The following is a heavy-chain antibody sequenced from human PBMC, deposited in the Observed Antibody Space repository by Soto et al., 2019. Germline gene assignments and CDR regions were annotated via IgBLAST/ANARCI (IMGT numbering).Heavy chain of an antibody. D-gene: IGHD3-10*02. CDR3: ARDDYDRNYYYGMDV. Sequence: QVQLQESGPGLVKPSGTLSLTCAVSGGCISSSNWWSWVRQPPGKGLEWIGEIYHSGSTNYNPSLKSRVTITVDKAKNQFSLKLSSVTAADTAVSYCARDDYDRNYYYGMDVWGQGTTVTVSS. J-gene: IGHJ6*02. V-gene: IGHV4-4*02. CDR2: IYHSGST. CDR1: GGCISSSNW.